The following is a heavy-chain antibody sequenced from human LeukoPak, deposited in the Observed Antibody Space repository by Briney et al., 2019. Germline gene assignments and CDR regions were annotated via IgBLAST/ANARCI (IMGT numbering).Heavy chain of an antibody. CDR2: MYTSGST. CDR3: ARGYYDSSGYYYLY. CDR1: GGSISSGSYY. D-gene: IGHD3-22*01. J-gene: IGHJ4*02. V-gene: IGHV4-61*02. Sequence: SETLSLTCTVSGGSISSGSYYWSWIRQPAGKGLELIGRMYTSGSTNYNPSLKSRVTISVDTSKNQFSLKLSSVTAADTAVYYCARGYYDSSGYYYLYWGQGTLVTVSS.